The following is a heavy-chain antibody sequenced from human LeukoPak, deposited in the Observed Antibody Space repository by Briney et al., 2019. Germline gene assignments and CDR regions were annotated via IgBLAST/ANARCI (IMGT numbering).Heavy chain of an antibody. CDR2: IRGSGGST. V-gene: IGHV3-23*01. J-gene: IGHJ4*02. CDR3: AKDLSKITMIVLLLDY. Sequence: GGSLRLSCAASGFTFSSYDMSWVRQAPGKGLEWVSGIRGSGGSTYYADSVKGRFTISRDNSKNTLYLQMNSLRAEDTAVYYCAKDLSKITMIVLLLDYWGQGTLVTVSS. D-gene: IGHD3-22*01. CDR1: GFTFSSYD.